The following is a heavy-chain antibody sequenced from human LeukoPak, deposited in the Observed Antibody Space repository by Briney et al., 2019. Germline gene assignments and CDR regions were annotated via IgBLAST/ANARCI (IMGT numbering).Heavy chain of an antibody. J-gene: IGHJ6*02. V-gene: IGHV3-74*01. CDR1: GFTFSSYW. Sequence: GGSLRLSCAASGFTFSSYWMLWVRQAPGKGLVWVSRINSDGSSTSYADSVKGRFTISRDDAKNTLYLQMNSLRAEDTAVYYCARHPPHYYDSSGYYYYYYGMDVWGQGTTVTVSS. CDR3: ARHPPHYYDSSGYYYYYYGMDV. D-gene: IGHD3-22*01. CDR2: INSDGSST.